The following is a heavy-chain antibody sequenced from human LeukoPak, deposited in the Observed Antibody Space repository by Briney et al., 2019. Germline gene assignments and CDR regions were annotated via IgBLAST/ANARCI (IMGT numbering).Heavy chain of an antibody. Sequence: GGSLRLSCAASGFTFSSYAMSWVRQAPGKGLEWVSAISGSGGSTYYADSVKGRFTISRDNSKNTLYLQMNSLRAEDTAVYYCAKVGGYCSSTSCSDYWGQGTLVTVSS. CDR2: ISGSGGST. CDR1: GFTFSSYA. J-gene: IGHJ4*02. CDR3: AKVGGYCSSTSCSDY. V-gene: IGHV3-23*01. D-gene: IGHD2-2*01.